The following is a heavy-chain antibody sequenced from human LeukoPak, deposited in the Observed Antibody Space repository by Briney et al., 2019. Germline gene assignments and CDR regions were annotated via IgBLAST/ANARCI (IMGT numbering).Heavy chain of an antibody. Sequence: GGSLRLSCAASGFTISSYEMNWVRQAPGKGLEWVSYISSSGSTIYYADSVKGRFTISRDNAKNSLYLQMNSLRAEDTAVYYCARMTGYYDGSGYYYSDYWGQGTLVTVSS. CDR3: ARMTGYYDGSGYYYSDY. J-gene: IGHJ4*02. CDR1: GFTISSYE. V-gene: IGHV3-48*03. CDR2: ISSSGSTI. D-gene: IGHD3-22*01.